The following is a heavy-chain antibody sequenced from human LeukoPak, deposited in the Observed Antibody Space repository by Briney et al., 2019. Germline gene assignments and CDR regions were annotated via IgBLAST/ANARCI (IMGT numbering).Heavy chain of an antibody. CDR2: IYSGGST. V-gene: IGHV3-53*01. CDR1: GFTVSSNY. CDR3: ARAHYYASGSYYNPGGALDI. D-gene: IGHD3-10*01. J-gene: IGHJ3*02. Sequence: GGSLRLSCAASGFTVSSNYMSWVRQAPGKGLEWVSVIYSGGSTYYADSVKGRFTISRDNSKNTLYLQMNSLRAEDTAVYYCARAHYYASGSYYNPGGALDIWGQGTMVTVSS.